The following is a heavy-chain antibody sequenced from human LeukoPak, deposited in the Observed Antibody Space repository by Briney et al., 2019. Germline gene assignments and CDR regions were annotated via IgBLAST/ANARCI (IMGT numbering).Heavy chain of an antibody. D-gene: IGHD1-26*01. CDR2: ISYDGSNK. CDR1: GFMFSRKA. Sequence: GGSLRLSCAASGFMFSRKAMHWVRQAPGKGLEWVALISYDGSNKYYADSVKGRFTISRDNSKNTLYLQMDSLRAEDTAVYYCARANSGSHSYFQHWGQGTLVTVSS. CDR3: ARANSGSHSYFQH. J-gene: IGHJ1*01. V-gene: IGHV3-30*14.